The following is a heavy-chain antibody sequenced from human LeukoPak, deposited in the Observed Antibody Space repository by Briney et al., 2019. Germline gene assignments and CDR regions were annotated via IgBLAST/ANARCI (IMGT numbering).Heavy chain of an antibody. Sequence: SETLSLTCTVSGGSIGRDYGSWIRQSPGKGLEWIGYIHYTGSTSYNPSFLSRVTISMDASRNQFSLKLTSVTAADTAVCYCAGWEPDYFDIWGQGTMVTVSS. V-gene: IGHV4-59*08. CDR1: GGSIGRDY. CDR2: IHYTGST. CDR3: AGWEPDYFDI. J-gene: IGHJ3*02. D-gene: IGHD1-26*01.